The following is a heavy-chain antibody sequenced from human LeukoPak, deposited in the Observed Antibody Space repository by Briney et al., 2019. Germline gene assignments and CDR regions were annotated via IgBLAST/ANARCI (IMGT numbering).Heavy chain of an antibody. J-gene: IGHJ6*03. V-gene: IGHV3-7*01. CDR1: GFTFSSYA. CDR3: ARFSAAPVRYYYYYMDV. D-gene: IGHD2-2*01. Sequence: PGGSLRLSCAASGFTFSSYAMSWVRQAPGKGLEWVANIKQDGSEKYYVDSVKGRFTISRDNAKNSLYLQMNSLRAEDTAVYYCARFSAAPVRYYYYYMDVWGKGTTVTVSS. CDR2: IKQDGSEK.